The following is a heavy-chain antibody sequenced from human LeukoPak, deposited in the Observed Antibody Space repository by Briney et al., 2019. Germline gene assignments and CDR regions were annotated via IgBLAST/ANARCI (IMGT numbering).Heavy chain of an antibody. CDR1: GGSISSGGYS. CDR2: IYHSGST. V-gene: IGHV4-30-2*01. CDR3: ARLEDYGDYYFDY. J-gene: IGHJ4*02. D-gene: IGHD4-17*01. Sequence: SETLSLTCAVSGGSISSGGYSWSWIRQPPGKGLEWIGYIYHSGSTYYNPSLKSRVTISVGTSKNQFSLKLNSVNAADTAVYYCARLEDYGDYYFDYWGQGILVTVSS.